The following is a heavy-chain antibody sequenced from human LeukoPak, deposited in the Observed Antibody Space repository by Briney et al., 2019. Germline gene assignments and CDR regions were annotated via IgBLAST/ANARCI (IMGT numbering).Heavy chain of an antibody. J-gene: IGHJ6*03. D-gene: IGHD3-3*01. Sequence: SETLSLTCIVSGGSISSSSYYWGWIRQPPGKGLEWIGNIYYSGSTYYNPSLKSRVTISVDTSKNQFSLKLSSVTAADTAVYYCASRLDNYDFWSGPAGDMDVWGKGTTVTVSS. CDR3: ASRLDNYDFWSGPAGDMDV. V-gene: IGHV4-39*01. CDR1: GGSISSSSYY. CDR2: IYYSGST.